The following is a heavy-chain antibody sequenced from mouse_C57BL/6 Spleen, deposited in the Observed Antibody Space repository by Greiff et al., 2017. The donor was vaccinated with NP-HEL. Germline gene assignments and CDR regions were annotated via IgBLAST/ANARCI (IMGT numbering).Heavy chain of an antibody. V-gene: IGHV1-18*01. CDR1: GYTFTDYN. CDR2: INPNNGGT. CDR3: ARPYGSSPFRYFDV. Sequence: EVQLQESGPELVKPGASVKIPCKASGYTFTDYNMDWVKQSHGKSLEWIGDINPNNGGTIYNQKFKGKATLTVDKSSSTAYMELRSLTSEDTAVYYCARPYGSSPFRYFDVWGTGTTVTVSS. J-gene: IGHJ1*03. D-gene: IGHD1-1*01.